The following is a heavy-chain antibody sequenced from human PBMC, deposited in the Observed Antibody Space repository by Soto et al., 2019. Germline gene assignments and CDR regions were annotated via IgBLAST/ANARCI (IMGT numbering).Heavy chain of an antibody. CDR3: ATADYGDNWFDP. Sequence: QVQLVESGGGVVQPGRSLRLSCAASGFTFSTYAMQWVRQAPGKGLEWVAVTSYDGTNKYYADSVKGRFTISRDNSKNTLYLQMDSLRTEDTAVYYCATADYGDNWFDPWGQGTLVTVSS. J-gene: IGHJ5*02. CDR2: TSYDGTNK. D-gene: IGHD4-17*01. V-gene: IGHV3-30-3*01. CDR1: GFTFSTYA.